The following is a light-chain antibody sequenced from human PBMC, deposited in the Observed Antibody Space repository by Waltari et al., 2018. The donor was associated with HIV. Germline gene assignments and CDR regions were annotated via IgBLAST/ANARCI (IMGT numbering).Light chain of an antibody. J-gene: IGKJ2*01. CDR2: WAS. V-gene: IGKV4-1*01. CDR3: QQYYSLPYT. CDR1: RSLLYTYNNKNS. Sequence: DVVVTQSPESLTLSVGERATPNCHPSRSLLYTYNNKNSLAWYQQKPGQRPRLLIYWASTRDSGVPDRFNGSGSGTDFTLTISSLQAEDVAFYSCQQYYSLPYTFGQGTKLEIK.